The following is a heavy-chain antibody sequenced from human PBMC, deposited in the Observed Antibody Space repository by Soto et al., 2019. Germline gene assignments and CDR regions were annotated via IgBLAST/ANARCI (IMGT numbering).Heavy chain of an antibody. Sequence: EVQLVESGGGLVKPGGSLRLSCAASGFTFSNYRMNWVRQAPGKGLEWVSSISSSSTYLYYADSVKGRFTISRDNAKTSLYLQMNSLRAEDSAVYYCAREEVRHYDFWSAYYTGERYTWFDPWGQGTRVTVSS. CDR1: GFTFSNYR. CDR3: AREEVRHYDFWSAYYTGERYTWFDP. D-gene: IGHD3-3*01. CDR2: ISSSSTYL. J-gene: IGHJ5*02. V-gene: IGHV3-21*01.